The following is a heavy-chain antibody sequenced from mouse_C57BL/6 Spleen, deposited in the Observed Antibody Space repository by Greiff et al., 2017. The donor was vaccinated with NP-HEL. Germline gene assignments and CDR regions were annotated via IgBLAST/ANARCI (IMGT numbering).Heavy chain of an antibody. CDR2: ISSGGEYI. CDR1: GFTFSGYA. V-gene: IGHV5-9-1*02. J-gene: IGHJ4*01. CDR3: TRDGLGRGYAMDY. Sequence: EVQVVESGEGLVKPGGSLKLSCAASGFTFSGYAMSWVRQTPEKRLEWVAYISSGGEYIYYADTVKGRFTISRDNARNTLYLQMSSLKSEDTAMYYCTRDGLGRGYAMDYWGQGTSVTVSS. D-gene: IGHD4-1*01.